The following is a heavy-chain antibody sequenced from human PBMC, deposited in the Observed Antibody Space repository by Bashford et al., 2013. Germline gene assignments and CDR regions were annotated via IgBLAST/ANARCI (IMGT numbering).Heavy chain of an antibody. CDR2: INHRGET. J-gene: IGHJ4*02. CDR3: AREVGRQSFDA. D-gene: IGHD2-15*01. V-gene: IGHV4-34*01. Sequence: SETLSLTCAVYIGTFNDYYWSWIRQAPGKAMEWIGEINHRGETHYNPSLRSRVTISVDTSKNQFSLTLNSVTAADTAVYYCAREVGRQSFDAWGQGTLVTVSS. CDR1: IGTFNDYY.